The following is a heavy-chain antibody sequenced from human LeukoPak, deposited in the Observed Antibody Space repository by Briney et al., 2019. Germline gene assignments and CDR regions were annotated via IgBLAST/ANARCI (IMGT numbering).Heavy chain of an antibody. D-gene: IGHD5-12*01. J-gene: IGHJ4*02. V-gene: IGHV6-1*01. CDR1: GDSVSTNSAA. Sequence: SQTLSLTCAISGDSVSTNSAAWNCIRPSPERALVWLGRTYYRSKWYNDYAVSVKSRITINPDTSKNQFSLQLNSVTPEDTAVYYCARDKGGSGYDHLDSWGQGTLVTVSS. CDR3: ARDKGGSGYDHLDS. CDR2: TYYRSKWYN.